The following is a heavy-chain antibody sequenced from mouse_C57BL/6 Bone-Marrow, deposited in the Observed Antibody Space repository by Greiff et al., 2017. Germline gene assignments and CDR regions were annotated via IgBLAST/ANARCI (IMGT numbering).Heavy chain of an antibody. Sequence: EVQLQQSGAELVRPGASVKLSCTASGFNIKDDYMHWVKQRPEQGLEWIGWIDPENGDTEYASKFQGKATITADPSSNTAYLQLSSLTSEDTAVYYGTAPYDSDWGYFDVWGTGTTGTVSS. V-gene: IGHV14-4*01. CDR1: GFNIKDDY. D-gene: IGHD2-12*01. J-gene: IGHJ1*03. CDR3: TAPYDSDWGYFDV. CDR2: IDPENGDT.